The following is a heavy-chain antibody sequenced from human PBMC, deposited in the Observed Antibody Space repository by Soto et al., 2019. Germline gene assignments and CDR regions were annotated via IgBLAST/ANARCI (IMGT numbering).Heavy chain of an antibody. J-gene: IGHJ4*02. D-gene: IGHD6-19*01. CDR2: IYYSGST. CDR3: ARGQWLVPPDY. V-gene: IGHV4-59*01. CDR1: GGSISSYY. Sequence: SETLSLTCTVSGGSISSYYWSWIRQPPGKGLEWIGYIYYSGSTNYNPSLKSRVTISVGTSKNQFSLKLSSVTAADTAVYYCARGQWLVPPDYWGQGTLVTVSS.